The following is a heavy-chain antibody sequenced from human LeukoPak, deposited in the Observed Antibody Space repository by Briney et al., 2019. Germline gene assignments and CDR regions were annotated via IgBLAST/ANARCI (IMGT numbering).Heavy chain of an antibody. D-gene: IGHD3-10*01. J-gene: IGHJ5*02. CDR1: GGTFSSYA. CDR3: ARISGSSRGFDP. Sequence: EASVKVSCKVSGGTFSSYAISWVRQAPGQGFEWLGGIIPIFGTANYAQKFQGRVTITADESTSTAYMELSSLRSEDTAVYYCARISGSSRGFDPWGQGTLVTVSS. CDR2: IIPIFGTA. V-gene: IGHV1-69*01.